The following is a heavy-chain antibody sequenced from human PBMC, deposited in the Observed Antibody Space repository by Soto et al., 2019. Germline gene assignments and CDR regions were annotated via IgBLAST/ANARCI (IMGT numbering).Heavy chain of an antibody. V-gene: IGHV4-61*08. CDR2: IYYSGST. CDR3: ARGEDAFFYYGLDV. Sequence: SETLSLTCTVSGASVSTDGYYWSWIRQPPGKGLEWIGYIYYSGSTDYNPSLKSRVTTSVDTSKNQFSLRLTSVTAADTAVYYCARGEDAFFYYGLDVWGQGITVTV. CDR1: GASVSTDGYY. J-gene: IGHJ6*02.